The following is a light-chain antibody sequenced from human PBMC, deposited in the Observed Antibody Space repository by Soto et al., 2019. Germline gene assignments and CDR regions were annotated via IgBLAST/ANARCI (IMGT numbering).Light chain of an antibody. J-gene: IGKJ5*01. CDR2: DAS. CDR3: QQRSNWPPIT. CDR1: QSVSSY. V-gene: IGKV3-11*01. Sequence: EIVLTLSPATLSVSPGERATLSCRASQSVSSYLAWYQQKPGQAPRLLIYDASNRATGIPARFRGSGSGTDFTLTISSLEPEDFAVYYCQQRSNWPPITFGQGTRLEIK.